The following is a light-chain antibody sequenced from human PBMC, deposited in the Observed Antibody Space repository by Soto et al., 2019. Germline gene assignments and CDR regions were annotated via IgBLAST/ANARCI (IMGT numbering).Light chain of an antibody. Sequence: EIVLTQTPGTLSLSPGERATLSCRASQSVTSSHLAWYQQKPGQPPRLLIYGASTRATGVPGRCSGSGCARDYSPTISSRDPADFAMYYCWLYFSPDRYTFGPGTKVQIK. CDR1: QSVTSSH. V-gene: IGKV3-20*01. CDR2: GAS. CDR3: WLYFSPDRYT. J-gene: IGKJ2*01.